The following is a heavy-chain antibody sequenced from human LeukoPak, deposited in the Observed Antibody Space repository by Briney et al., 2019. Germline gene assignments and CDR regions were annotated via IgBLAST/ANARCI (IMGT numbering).Heavy chain of an antibody. CDR2: INHSGST. Sequence: PSETLSLTCTVYGGSFSGYYWSWIRQPPGKGLEWIGEINHSGSTNYNPSLKSRVTISVDTSKNQFSLKLSSVTAADTAVYYCARRMTYYDILTGHPGAFDIWGQGTMVTVSS. CDR3: ARRMTYYDILTGHPGAFDI. D-gene: IGHD3-9*01. CDR1: GGSFSGYY. J-gene: IGHJ3*02. V-gene: IGHV4-34*01.